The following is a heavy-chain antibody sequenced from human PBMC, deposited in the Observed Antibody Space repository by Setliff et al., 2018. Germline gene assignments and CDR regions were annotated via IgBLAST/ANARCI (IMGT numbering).Heavy chain of an antibody. CDR2: ISGRTDNYAT. V-gene: IGHV3-73*01. Sequence: GESLKISCAASGFSFSGSAVYWVRQASVKGLEWIGRISGRTDNYATAYAASVRGRFTISRDDSKNTAYLQMNSLKTEDTAVYYCTFARDGYDVFDIWGQGTMVTVSS. J-gene: IGHJ3*02. CDR3: TFARDGYDVFDI. D-gene: IGHD5-18*01. CDR1: GFSFSGSA.